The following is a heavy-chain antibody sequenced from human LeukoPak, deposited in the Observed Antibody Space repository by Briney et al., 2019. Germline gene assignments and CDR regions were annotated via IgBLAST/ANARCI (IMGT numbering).Heavy chain of an antibody. V-gene: IGHV3-74*01. Sequence: GGSLRLSCAASGFTFSSYGMSWVRQAPGKGLEWVSRINSDGSTTSYADSVKGRFTISRDNAKNTLYLQMNSLRAEDTAVYYCARESGYYGLGFDPWGQGTLVTVSS. CDR1: GFTFSSYG. CDR2: INSDGSTT. J-gene: IGHJ5*02. D-gene: IGHD3-10*01. CDR3: ARESGYYGLGFDP.